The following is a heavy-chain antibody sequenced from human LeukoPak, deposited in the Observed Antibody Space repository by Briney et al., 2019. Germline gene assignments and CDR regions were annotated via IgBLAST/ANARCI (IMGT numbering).Heavy chain of an antibody. CDR3: AGRITIFGVVTID. D-gene: IGHD3-3*01. J-gene: IGHJ4*02. V-gene: IGHV3-23*01. CDR1: GFTFSTYA. CDR2: ISGSGGYT. Sequence: QPGGSLRLSCAASGFTFSTYAMGWVRQAPGKGLEWVSAISGSGGYTYYADSVKGRFTISRDSSKNTLYLQMNSLRAEDTAVYYCAGRITIFGVVTIDWGQGTLVTVSS.